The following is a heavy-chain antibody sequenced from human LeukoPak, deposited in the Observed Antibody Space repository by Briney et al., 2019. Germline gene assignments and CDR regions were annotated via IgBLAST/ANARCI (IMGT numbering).Heavy chain of an antibody. J-gene: IGHJ4*02. D-gene: IGHD3-3*01. V-gene: IGHV1-2*02. CDR2: INPNSGGT. CDR1: GYTFTGYY. Sequence: GASVKVSCKASGYTFTGYYMHWVRQAPGQGLEWMGWINPNSGGTNYAQKFQGRVTITRDTSISTAYMELSRLRSDDTAVYYCARAPDFWSGYCDYWGQGTLVTVSS. CDR3: ARAPDFWSGYCDY.